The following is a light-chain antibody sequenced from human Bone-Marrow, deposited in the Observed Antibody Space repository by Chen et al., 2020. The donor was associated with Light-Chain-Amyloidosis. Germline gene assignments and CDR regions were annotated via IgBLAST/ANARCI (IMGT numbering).Light chain of an antibody. CDR2: RDT. J-gene: IGLJ2*01. V-gene: IGLV3-25*03. CDR3: QSADSSGTYEVI. CDR1: DLPTKY. Sequence: SHELTHPPSGSVSPGQTARITCSGDDLPTKYAYWYQQKPGQAPVLVIHRDTERPSGISERFSGSSSGTTATLTISGVQAEDEADYHCQSADSSGTYEVIFGGGTKLTVL.